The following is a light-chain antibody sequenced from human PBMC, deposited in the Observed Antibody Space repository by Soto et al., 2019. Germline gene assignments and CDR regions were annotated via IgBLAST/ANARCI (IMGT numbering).Light chain of an antibody. CDR2: GAS. J-gene: IGKJ3*01. Sequence: EVVMTQSPATLSVSPGERATLSCRASQSVSSRLAWYQQKPGQAPRLLIYGASTRATGIPARFSGSGSGTEITLTISSLQSEDFAVYYCQHYNNWPTTFGPGTKVDIK. CDR3: QHYNNWPTT. V-gene: IGKV3-15*01. CDR1: QSVSSR.